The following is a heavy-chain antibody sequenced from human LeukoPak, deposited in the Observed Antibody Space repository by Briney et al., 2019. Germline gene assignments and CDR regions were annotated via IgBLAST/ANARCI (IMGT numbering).Heavy chain of an antibody. CDR3: ARDYGAPNYYDSSGGPDY. CDR2: ISAYNGNT. V-gene: IGHV1-18*01. CDR1: GYTFTSYG. D-gene: IGHD3-22*01. Sequence: ASVKVSCKASGYTFTSYGISWVRRAPGQGLEWMGWISAYNGNTNYAQKLQGRVTMTTDTSTSTAYMELRGLRSDDTAVYYCARDYGAPNYYDSSGGPDYWGQGTLVTVSS. J-gene: IGHJ4*02.